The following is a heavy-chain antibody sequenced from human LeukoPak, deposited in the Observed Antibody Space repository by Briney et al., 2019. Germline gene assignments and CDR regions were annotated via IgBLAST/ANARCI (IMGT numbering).Heavy chain of an antibody. CDR2: MYDSGST. CDR3: ARGTMMVGP. Sequence: SETLSLTCTVSGGSISSYYWSWIRQPPGKRLELIGYMYDSGSTNYNPSLKSRVTISADTSKNQFSLKLSSVTAADTAVYYCARGTMMVGPWGQGTLVTVSS. CDR1: GGSISSYY. J-gene: IGHJ5*02. V-gene: IGHV4-59*01. D-gene: IGHD3-22*01.